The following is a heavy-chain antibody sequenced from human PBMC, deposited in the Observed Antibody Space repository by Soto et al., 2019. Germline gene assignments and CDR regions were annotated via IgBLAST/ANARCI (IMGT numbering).Heavy chain of an antibody. V-gene: IGHV3-7*03. J-gene: IGHJ4*02. CDR3: AREVRVVVTAPGPDDH. CDR2: IKEDGSEK. CDR1: GFTFSDYW. Sequence: EVQLVESGGGLVQPGGALRLSCAASGFTFSDYWMTWVRQAPGKGLEWVANIKEDGSEKYYVDSVKGRFTISRDNAKNSVYLQMDSLSPDDTAVYYCAREVRVVVTAPGPDDHWGQGTLVTVSS. D-gene: IGHD2-21*02.